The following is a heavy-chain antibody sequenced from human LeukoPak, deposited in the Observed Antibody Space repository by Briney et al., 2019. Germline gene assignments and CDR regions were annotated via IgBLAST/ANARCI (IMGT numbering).Heavy chain of an antibody. D-gene: IGHD2-2*01. CDR3: ARDRAAAMEYYYMDV. V-gene: IGHV3-33*01. CDR1: RFTFSSYG. J-gene: IGHJ6*03. Sequence: PGRSLRLSCAASRFTFSSYGMHWVRQAPGKGLEWAAVIRYDGSNKNYADSVKGRFTISRDNSKNTLYLQINSLRAEDTAVYYCARDRAAAMEYYYMDVWGKGTTVTVSS. CDR2: IRYDGSNK.